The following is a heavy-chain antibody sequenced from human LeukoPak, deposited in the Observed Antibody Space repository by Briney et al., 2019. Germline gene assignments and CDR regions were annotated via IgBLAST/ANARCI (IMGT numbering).Heavy chain of an antibody. J-gene: IGHJ4*02. CDR3: ARIYGDYVYYFDY. CDR1: GFTFSSYW. CDR2: INSDGSST. D-gene: IGHD4-17*01. V-gene: IGHV3-74*01. Sequence: GGSLRLSCAASGFTFSSYWMHWVRQAPGKGLVWVSRINSDGSSTSYADSVKGRFTISRDNAKNTLYLQMNSLRAEDTAVYYCARIYGDYVYYFDYWGQGTLATVSS.